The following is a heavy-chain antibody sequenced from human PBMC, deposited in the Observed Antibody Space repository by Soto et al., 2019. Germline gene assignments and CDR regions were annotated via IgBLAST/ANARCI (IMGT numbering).Heavy chain of an antibody. V-gene: IGHV4-4*02. CDR3: ARVGYCSGGSCYPYYYGMDV. J-gene: IGHJ6*02. CDR2: IYHSGST. CDR1: GGSISSSNW. D-gene: IGHD2-15*01. Sequence: QVQLQESGPGLVKPSGTLSLTCAVSGGSISSSNWWSWVRQPPGKGLEWIGEIYHSGSTNYNPSRKSRVTISVDKSKNQISLKLSSVTAAGTAVYYCARVGYCSGGSCYPYYYGMDVWGHGTTVTVSS.